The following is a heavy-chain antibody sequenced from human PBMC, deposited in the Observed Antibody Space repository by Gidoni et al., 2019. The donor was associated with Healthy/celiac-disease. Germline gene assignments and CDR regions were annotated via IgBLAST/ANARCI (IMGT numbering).Heavy chain of an antibody. CDR3: ARGRYCGGDCYYDAFDI. J-gene: IGHJ3*02. CDR2: IYPGDSDT. Sequence: EVQLVQSGAEVEKPGESLKISCKGSGYSFTSYWIGWGRQMPGKGREWMGIIYPGDSDTRYSPSFQGQVTISADKSISTAYLQWSSLKASDTAMYYCARGRYCGGDCYYDAFDIWGQGTMVTVSS. D-gene: IGHD2-21*02. V-gene: IGHV5-51*03. CDR1: GYSFTSYW.